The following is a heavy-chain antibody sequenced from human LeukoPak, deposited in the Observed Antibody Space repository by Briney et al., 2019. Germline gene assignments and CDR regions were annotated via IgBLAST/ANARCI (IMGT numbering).Heavy chain of an antibody. CDR3: ARVRYYYDRSVHFDY. V-gene: IGHV4-31*03. CDR2: IYYSGST. J-gene: IGHJ4*02. CDR1: GGSISSGGYY. D-gene: IGHD3-22*01. Sequence: PSETLSLTCTVSGGSISSGGYYWSWIRQHPGKGLEWIGYIYYSGSTYYNPSLKSRVTISVDTSKNQFSLKLGSVAAADTAVYYCARVRYYYDRSVHFDYWGQGTLVTVSS.